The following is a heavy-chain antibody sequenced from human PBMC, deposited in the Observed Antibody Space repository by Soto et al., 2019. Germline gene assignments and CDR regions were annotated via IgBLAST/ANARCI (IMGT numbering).Heavy chain of an antibody. CDR1: GFTFRSFT. V-gene: IGHV3-21*01. D-gene: IGHD6-13*01. CDR2: ISSNSAYI. J-gene: IGHJ5*02. Sequence: GGSLRLSCAASGFTFRSFTMNWVRQAPGKGLEWVPTISSNSAYIYYTDALRGRFTISRDNAKNSLHLQMNSLRAEDTAVYYCTRDASRDSSARGWFDPMGPGNPGHRLL. CDR3: TRDASRDSSARGWFDP.